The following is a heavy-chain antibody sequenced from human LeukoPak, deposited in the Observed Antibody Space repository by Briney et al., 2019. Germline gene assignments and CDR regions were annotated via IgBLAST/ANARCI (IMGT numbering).Heavy chain of an antibody. CDR3: ARDRRGYDFWSGPQIRNGMDV. CDR2: TYSGGST. D-gene: IGHD3-3*01. CDR1: GFTVSSNY. V-gene: IGHV3-53*01. J-gene: IGHJ6*02. Sequence: PGGSLRLSCAASGFTVSSNYMSWVRQAPGKGLEWVSVTYSGGSTYYADSVKGRFTISRDNSKNTLYLQMNSLRAEDTAVYYCARDRRGYDFWSGPQIRNGMDVWGQGTTVTVSS.